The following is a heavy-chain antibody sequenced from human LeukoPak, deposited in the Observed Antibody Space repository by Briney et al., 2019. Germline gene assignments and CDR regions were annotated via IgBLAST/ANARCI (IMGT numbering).Heavy chain of an antibody. Sequence: PGGSLRLSCAASGFTFSDYYMSWIRQAPGKGLEWVSYISSSSSYTNYADSVKGRFTISRDNAKNSLYLQMNSLRAEDTAVYYCARTVAGTDYGMDVWGKGTTVTVSS. D-gene: IGHD6-19*01. V-gene: IGHV3-11*06. CDR1: GFTFSDYY. J-gene: IGHJ6*04. CDR2: ISSSSSYT. CDR3: ARTVAGTDYGMDV.